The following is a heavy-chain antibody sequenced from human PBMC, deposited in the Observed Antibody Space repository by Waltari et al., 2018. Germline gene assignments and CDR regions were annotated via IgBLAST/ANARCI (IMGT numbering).Heavy chain of an antibody. J-gene: IGHJ4*02. V-gene: IGHV1-69*10. CDR2: IIPILGIA. CDR1: GGTFSSYA. CDR3: ATSRHSSGRWYFDY. Sequence: KASGGTFSSYAISWVRQAPGQGLEWMGGIIPILGIANYAQKFQGRVTITADESTSTAYMELSSLRSEDTAVYYCATSRHSSGRWYFDYWGQGTLVTVSS. D-gene: IGHD3-10*01.